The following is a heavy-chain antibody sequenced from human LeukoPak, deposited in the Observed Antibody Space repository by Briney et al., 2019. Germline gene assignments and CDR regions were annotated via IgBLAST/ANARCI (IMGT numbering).Heavy chain of an antibody. V-gene: IGHV1-46*01. Sequence: ASVKVSCKASGYTFTSYYMHWVRQAPGQGLEWMGIINPSGGSTSYAQKFQGRVTMTRDTSTSTDYMELSSLRSEDTAVYYCARDVSPYYYYYGMDVWGQGTTVTVSS. CDR3: ARDVSPYYYYYGMDV. J-gene: IGHJ6*02. CDR2: INPSGGST. CDR1: GYTFTSYY.